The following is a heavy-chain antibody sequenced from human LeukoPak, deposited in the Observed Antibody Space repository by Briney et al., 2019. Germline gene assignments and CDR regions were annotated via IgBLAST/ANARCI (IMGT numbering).Heavy chain of an antibody. Sequence: PGGSLRLSCAASGFTFSRSSMNWVRQAPGKGLEWVSFIDRDSSITYYADSVRGRFIISRDNARNSLFLQMNSLRTEDTAVYYCNSEHHGWSSEWHFDYWGQGRLVTVSS. CDR2: IDRDSSIT. J-gene: IGHJ4*02. D-gene: IGHD6-19*01. CDR3: NSEHHGWSSEWHFDY. V-gene: IGHV3-48*01. CDR1: GFTFSRSS.